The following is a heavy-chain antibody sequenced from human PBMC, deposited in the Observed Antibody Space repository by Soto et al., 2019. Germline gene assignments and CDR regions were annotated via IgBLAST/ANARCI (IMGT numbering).Heavy chain of an antibody. D-gene: IGHD2-15*01. CDR2: IIPIFGTA. V-gene: IGHV1-69*13. CDR3: ARRSGGSCAGMCDYGMDV. Sequence: GASVKVSCKASGGTFSSYAISWVRQAPGQGLEWMGGIIPIFGTANYAQKFQGRVTITADESTSTAYMELSSLRSEDTAVYYCARRSGGSCAGMCDYGMDVWGQGTTVTVSS. CDR1: GGTFSSYA. J-gene: IGHJ6*02.